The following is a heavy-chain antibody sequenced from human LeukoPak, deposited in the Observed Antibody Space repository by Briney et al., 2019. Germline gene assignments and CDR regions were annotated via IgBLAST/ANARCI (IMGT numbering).Heavy chain of an antibody. V-gene: IGHV3-74*01. CDR1: GFTFSSYW. D-gene: IGHD3-10*01. Sequence: PGGSLRLSCAASGFTFSSYWMHWVRQAPGKELLWVSRINSDGSTTTYADSVKGRFTISRDNAKNTLYLQMNSLRAVDTAVYFCASLGNSYNGGFDIWGRGTMVTVSS. CDR3: ASLGNSYNGGFDI. CDR2: INSDGSTT. J-gene: IGHJ3*02.